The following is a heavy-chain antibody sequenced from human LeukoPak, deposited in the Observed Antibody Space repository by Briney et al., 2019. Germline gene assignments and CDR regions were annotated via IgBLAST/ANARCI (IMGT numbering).Heavy chain of an antibody. D-gene: IGHD2-2*01. J-gene: IGHJ4*02. Sequence: ASVKVSCKTSGYGFSNYGFSWIRQAPGQGLEWMGWISAYNGNTEYAQKFQGRVTMTTDTSTNTAYMELMSLTSDDTAMYFCARDRVVVVPPPRPKSFDYWGQGTLVTVSS. CDR1: GYGFSNYG. CDR2: ISAYNGNT. CDR3: ARDRVVVVPPPRPKSFDY. V-gene: IGHV1-18*01.